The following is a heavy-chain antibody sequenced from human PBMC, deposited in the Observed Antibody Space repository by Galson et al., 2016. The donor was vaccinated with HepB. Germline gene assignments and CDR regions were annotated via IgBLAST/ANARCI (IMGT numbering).Heavy chain of an antibody. V-gene: IGHV3-23*01. CDR3: ARSQSHISGIAEYYFNF. CDR1: RFTFSSHW. CDR2: ISGGGGSS. D-gene: IGHD1-20*01. J-gene: IGHJ4*02. Sequence: SLRLSCAASRFTFSSHWMSWVRQAPGKGLEWVSSISGGGGSSYHAPSVQGQFTISRDKSKDTLYLQMNSLRPEDTALYFCARSQSHISGIAEYYFNFWGQGTLVTVSS.